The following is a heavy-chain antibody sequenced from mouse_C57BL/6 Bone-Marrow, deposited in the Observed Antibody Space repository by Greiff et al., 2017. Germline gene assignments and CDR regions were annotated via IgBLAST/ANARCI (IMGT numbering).Heavy chain of an antibody. J-gene: IGHJ2*01. Sequence: VQLQQSGPELVKPGASVKISCKASGYTFTDYYMNWVKQSHGKSLEWIGDINPNNGGTSYNQKFKGKATLTVDKSSSTAYMELRSLTSEDSAVYYCAIYGLFDYWGQGTTLTVSS. CDR3: AIYGLFDY. CDR2: INPNNGGT. V-gene: IGHV1-26*01. CDR1: GYTFTDYY. D-gene: IGHD1-1*01.